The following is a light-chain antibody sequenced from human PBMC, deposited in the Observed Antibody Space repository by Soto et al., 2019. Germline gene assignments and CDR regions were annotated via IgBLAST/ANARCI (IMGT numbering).Light chain of an antibody. CDR3: QSYDSSLSGCV. CDR2: GNN. CDR1: SSNIGAGYD. Sequence: QLVLTQPPSVSGAPGQRVTISCTGSSSNIGAGYDVHWYQQLPGTAPKLLIYGNNNRPSGVPDRFSGSKSGTSASLAITGLQAEDEADYYCQSYDSSLSGCVFGGGTKVTVL. V-gene: IGLV1-40*01. J-gene: IGLJ3*02.